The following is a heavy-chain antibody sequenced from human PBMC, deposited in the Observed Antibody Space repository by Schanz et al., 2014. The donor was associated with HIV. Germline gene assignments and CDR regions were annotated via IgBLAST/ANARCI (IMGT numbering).Heavy chain of an antibody. J-gene: IGHJ4*02. V-gene: IGHV3-21*01. CDR2: ISSSSSHI. Sequence: EVQLVESGGGLVKPGGSLRLSCATSGFTLSSFTMNWVRQAPGKGLEWVSSISSSSSHIYNADSVKGRFTISRDNARNTLYLQMNSLRAEDTAVYYCARHDYVDHPRYFDFWGQGTLVTVSS. CDR1: GFTLSSFT. CDR3: ARHDYVDHPRYFDF. D-gene: IGHD4-17*01.